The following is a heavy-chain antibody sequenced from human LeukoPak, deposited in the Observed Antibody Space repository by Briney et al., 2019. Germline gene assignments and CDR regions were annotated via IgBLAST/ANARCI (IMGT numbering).Heavy chain of an antibody. CDR3: ARDNGIIAVAEDFDY. D-gene: IGHD6-19*01. CDR2: INPNSGGT. V-gene: IGHV1-2*02. CDR1: GYTFTGYY. J-gene: IGHJ4*02. Sequence: ASVKVSCKASGYTFTGYYMNWVRQAPGQGLEWMGWINPNSGGTNYAQKFQGRVTMTRDTSISTAYMELSRLRSDDTAVYYCARDNGIIAVAEDFDYWGQGTLVTVSS.